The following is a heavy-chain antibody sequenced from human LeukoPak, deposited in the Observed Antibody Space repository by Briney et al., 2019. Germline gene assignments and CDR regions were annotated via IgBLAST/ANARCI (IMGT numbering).Heavy chain of an antibody. CDR2: ISYDESNK. CDR1: GFTFSSYA. J-gene: IGHJ4*02. CDR3: ARSRAPRLTAMLDY. D-gene: IGHD5-18*01. Sequence: GGSLRLSCAASGFTFSSYAMHWVRQAPGKGLEWVAVISYDESNKYYADSVKGRFTISRDNSKNTLYLQMNSLRAEDTAVYYCARSRAPRLTAMLDYWGQGTLVTVSS. V-gene: IGHV3-30-3*01.